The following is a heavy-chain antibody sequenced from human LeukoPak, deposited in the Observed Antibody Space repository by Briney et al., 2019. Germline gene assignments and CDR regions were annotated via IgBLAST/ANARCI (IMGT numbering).Heavy chain of an antibody. J-gene: IGHJ1*01. D-gene: IGHD6-19*01. V-gene: IGHV4-39*07. CDR2: IYYSGST. Sequence: SETLSLTCTVSGGSISSSSYYWGWIRQPPGKGLEWIGSIYYSGSTYYNPSLKSRVTISVDTSKNQFSLKLSSVTAADTAVYYCARAMGPLAVAGTFQHWGQGTLVTVSP. CDR3: ARAMGPLAVAGTFQH. CDR1: GGSISSSSYY.